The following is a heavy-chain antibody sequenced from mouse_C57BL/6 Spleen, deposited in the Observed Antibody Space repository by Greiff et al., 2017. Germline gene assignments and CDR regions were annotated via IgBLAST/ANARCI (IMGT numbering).Heavy chain of an antibody. CDR3: AGYGNYGAWFAY. J-gene: IGHJ3*01. CDR2: ISYDGSN. V-gene: IGHV3-6*01. Sequence: EVQLQESGPGLVKPSQSLSLTCSVTGYSITSGYYWNWIRQFPGNQLEWMGYISYDGSNNYNPSLKNRISITRDTSKNQFFLKLNSVTTVDTATYYCAGYGNYGAWFAYWGQGTLVTVSA. D-gene: IGHD2-1*01. CDR1: GYSITSGYY.